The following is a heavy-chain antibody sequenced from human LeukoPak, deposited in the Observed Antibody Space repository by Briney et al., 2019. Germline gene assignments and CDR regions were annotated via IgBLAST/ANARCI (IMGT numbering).Heavy chain of an antibody. CDR2: ISSSSSYI. V-gene: IGHV3-21*01. J-gene: IGHJ6*03. CDR3: AREEGSTCELYYYYMDV. D-gene: IGHD2-2*01. CDR1: GFTFSSYS. Sequence: GGSLRLSCAASGFTFSSYSMNWVRQAPGKGLEWVSSISSSSSYIYYADSVKGRFTISRDNAKNSLYLQMNSLRAEDTAVYYCAREEGSTCELYYYYMDVWGKGTTVTVSS.